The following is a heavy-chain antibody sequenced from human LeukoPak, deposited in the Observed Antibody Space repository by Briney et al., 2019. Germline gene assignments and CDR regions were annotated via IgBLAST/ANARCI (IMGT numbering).Heavy chain of an antibody. CDR1: GYTFTSYY. CDR3: ARGLDSSGYYYVFDY. J-gene: IGHJ4*02. D-gene: IGHD3-22*01. V-gene: IGHV1-18*04. Sequence: ASVKVSCKASGYTFTSYYMHWVRQAPGQGLEWMGWISAYNGNTNYAQKLQGRVTMTTDTSTSTAYMELRSLRSDDTAVYYCARGLDSSGYYYVFDYWGQGTLVTVSS. CDR2: ISAYNGNT.